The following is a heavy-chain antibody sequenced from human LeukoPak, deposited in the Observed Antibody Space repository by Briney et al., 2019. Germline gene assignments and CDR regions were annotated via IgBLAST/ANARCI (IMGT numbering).Heavy chain of an antibody. CDR1: GGSISSSSYC. CDR2: IYYSGST. CDR3: ASFKITMVRGVIGD. V-gene: IGHV4-39*01. J-gene: IGHJ4*02. Sequence: SETLSLTCTVSGGSISSSSYCWGWIRQPPGKGLEWIGSIYYSGSTYYNPPLKSRVTISVDTSKNQFSLKLSSVTAADTAVYYCASFKITMVRGVIGDWGQGTLVTVSS. D-gene: IGHD3-10*01.